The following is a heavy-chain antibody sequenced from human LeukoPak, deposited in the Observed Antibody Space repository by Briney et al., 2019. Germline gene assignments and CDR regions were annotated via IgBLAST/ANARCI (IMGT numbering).Heavy chain of an antibody. Sequence: SETLSLTCAVYGGSFSGYYWSWIRHPPGKGLAWIGEINHSGSTNYNSSLKSRVTISVDTSKNQFSLKLSSVTAADTAVYYCARARRYSSSWYPVSEPWRFDYWGQGTLVTVSS. J-gene: IGHJ4*02. CDR1: GGSFSGYY. CDR2: INHSGST. D-gene: IGHD6-13*01. CDR3: ARARRYSSSWYPVSEPWRFDY. V-gene: IGHV4-34*01.